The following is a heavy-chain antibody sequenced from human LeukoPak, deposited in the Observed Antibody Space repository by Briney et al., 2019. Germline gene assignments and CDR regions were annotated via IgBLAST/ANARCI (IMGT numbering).Heavy chain of an antibody. CDR3: ARGHWQMES. Sequence: PGGSLRLSCAASGFSFSSCWMSWVRQAPGRGLEWVAYINQDGSEKDYLDSVKGRFAISRDNAKNSLCLQMKSLRAEDTAVYYCARGHWQMESWGQGTLVTVSS. J-gene: IGHJ5*02. CDR1: GFSFSSCW. D-gene: IGHD3-3*01. V-gene: IGHV3-7*05. CDR2: INQDGSEK.